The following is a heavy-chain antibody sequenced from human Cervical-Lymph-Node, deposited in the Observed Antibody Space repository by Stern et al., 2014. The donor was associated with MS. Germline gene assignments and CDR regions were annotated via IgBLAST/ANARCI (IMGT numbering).Heavy chain of an antibody. CDR3: TREMAARRLDP. Sequence: EVQLVESGGALVQPGGSLRLSCAASGSTVNSNYMTLVRQAPGKGLAWVSIFYSGISTYYAESVKGRFSFSIDNSKNTLFLHMNNLRVEDTAMYYCTREMAARRLDPWGQGTLVIVSA. D-gene: IGHD5-24*01. V-gene: IGHV3-66*01. CDR2: FYSGIST. J-gene: IGHJ5*02. CDR1: GSTVNSNY.